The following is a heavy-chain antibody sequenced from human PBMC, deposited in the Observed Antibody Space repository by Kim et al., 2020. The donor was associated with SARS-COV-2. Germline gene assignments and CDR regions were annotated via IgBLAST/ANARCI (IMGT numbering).Heavy chain of an antibody. D-gene: IGHD6-6*01. J-gene: IGHJ6*03. CDR2: IIPILGIA. CDR1: GGTFSSYA. Sequence: SVKVSCKASGGTFSSYAISWVRQAPGQGLEWMGRIIPILGIANYAQKFQGRVTITADKSTSTAYMELSSLRSEDTAVYYCARSISDSSSKISYYYYMDVWGKGTTANVSS. CDR3: ARSISDSSSKISYYYYMDV. V-gene: IGHV1-69*04.